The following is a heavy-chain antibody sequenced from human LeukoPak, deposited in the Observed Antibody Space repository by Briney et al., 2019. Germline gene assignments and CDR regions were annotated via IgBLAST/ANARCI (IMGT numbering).Heavy chain of an antibody. CDR3: ARSAMCYDFWRGDLY. CDR1: GYTFTGYH. CDR2: INPNSGAT. D-gene: IGHD3-3*01. V-gene: IGHV1-2*02. J-gene: IGHJ4*02. Sequence: ASVKVSCKASGYTFTGYHLHWVRQAPGHGPEWMGWINPNSGATKYAQKFQGRVTMTGDTSISTAYMELSSLRSDDTAVYYCARSAMCYDFWRGDLYWGQGTLVTVSS.